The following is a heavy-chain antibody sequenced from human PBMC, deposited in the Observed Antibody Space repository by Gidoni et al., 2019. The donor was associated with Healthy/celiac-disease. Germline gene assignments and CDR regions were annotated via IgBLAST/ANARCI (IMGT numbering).Heavy chain of an antibody. V-gene: IGHV4-59*01. Sequence: QVQLQESGPGLVKPSETLSLTCTVSGGSISSYYWSWIRQPPGKGLEWIGYIYYSGSTNYNPSLKSRVTISVDTSKNQFSLKLSSVTAADTAVYYCARVPYCSSTSCYIFDPWGQGTLVTVSS. CDR1: GGSISSYY. J-gene: IGHJ5*02. CDR3: ARVPYCSSTSCYIFDP. D-gene: IGHD2-2*02. CDR2: IYYSGST.